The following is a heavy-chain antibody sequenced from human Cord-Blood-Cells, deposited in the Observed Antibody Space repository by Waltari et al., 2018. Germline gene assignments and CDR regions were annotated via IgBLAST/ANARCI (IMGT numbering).Heavy chain of an antibody. Sequence: QVQLQQWGAGLLKPSETLSLTCPVYGGSFSGYYWSWIRQPTRKGLEWIGEINHSGSTNYNPSLKSRVTISVDTSKNQFSLKLSSVTAADTAVYYCARREMATIDYWGQGTLVTVSS. CDR1: GGSFSGYY. CDR3: ARREMATIDY. CDR2: INHSGST. V-gene: IGHV4-34*01. J-gene: IGHJ4*02. D-gene: IGHD5-12*01.